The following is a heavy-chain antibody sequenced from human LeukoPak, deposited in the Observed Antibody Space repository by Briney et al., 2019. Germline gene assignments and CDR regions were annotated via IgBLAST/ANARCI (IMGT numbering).Heavy chain of an antibody. CDR1: GGSISSSSYY. J-gene: IGHJ4*02. D-gene: IGHD3-22*01. CDR3: ARHDLDSKEGGY. CDR2: IYYSGST. V-gene: IGHV4-39*01. Sequence: KPSETLSLTCTVSGGSISSSSYYWGWIRQPPGKGLEWIGSIYYSGSTYYNPSLKSRVTISVDTSKNQFSLKLSSVTAADTAVYYCARHDLDSKEGGYWGQGTLVTVSP.